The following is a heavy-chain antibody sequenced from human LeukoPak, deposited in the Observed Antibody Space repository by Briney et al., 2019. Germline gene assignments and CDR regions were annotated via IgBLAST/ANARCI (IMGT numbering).Heavy chain of an antibody. D-gene: IGHD1-26*01. J-gene: IGHJ3*02. V-gene: IGHV3-30*05. CDR3: ARRIGISATGALDI. CDR1: GFTFSSYG. CDR2: ISYNGSHR. Sequence: GGSPRLSCAASGFTFSSYGMHWVRQAPGKGLEWVGVISYNGSHRYHADSLKGRFTISRDNSKNTLYLQMNSLRTEDTAIYYCARRIGISATGALDIWGQGTMVTVSS.